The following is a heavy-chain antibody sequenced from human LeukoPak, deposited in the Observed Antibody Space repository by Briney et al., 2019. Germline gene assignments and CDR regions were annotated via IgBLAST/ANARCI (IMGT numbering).Heavy chain of an antibody. J-gene: IGHJ4*02. CDR2: IDGDGSFT. CDR1: GFTFSTYW. D-gene: IGHD4-17*01. CDR3: ARGMYINYGDY. V-gene: IGHV3-74*01. Sequence: PGGSLRLSCAASGFTFSTYWMHWVRQVPGKGLVWVSGIDGDGSFTTYADSVKGRFTISRDNAKNTLYLHMNSLRAEDTAVYYCARGMYINYGDYWGQGTLVTVSS.